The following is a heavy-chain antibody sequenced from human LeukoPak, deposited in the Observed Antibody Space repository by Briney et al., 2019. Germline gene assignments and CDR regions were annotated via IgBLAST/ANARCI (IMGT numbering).Heavy chain of an antibody. CDR3: ARANQNYFDY. Sequence: ASVKVSCKTSGYTFTGYYMHWVRQAPGQGLEWMGWIIPNNGGTNYAQKFQGRVTMTRDTSISTAFMELSRLRSDDTATYYCARANQNYFDYWGQGTLVTVSS. J-gene: IGHJ4*02. CDR2: IIPNNGGT. CDR1: GYTFTGYY. D-gene: IGHD1-14*01. V-gene: IGHV1-2*02.